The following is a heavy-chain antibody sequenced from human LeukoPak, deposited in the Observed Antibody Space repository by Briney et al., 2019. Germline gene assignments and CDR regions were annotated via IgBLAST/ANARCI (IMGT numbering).Heavy chain of an antibody. D-gene: IGHD4-17*01. CDR1: GGSISSSSYY. CDR2: IYYSGST. CDR3: ARLDGDLDY. Sequence: SETPSLTCTVSGGSISSSSYYWGWIRQPPGKGLEWIGSIYYSGSTYYNPSLKSRVTISVDTSKNQFSLKLSSVTAADTAVYYCARLDGDLDYWGQGTLVTVSS. V-gene: IGHV4-39*01. J-gene: IGHJ4*02.